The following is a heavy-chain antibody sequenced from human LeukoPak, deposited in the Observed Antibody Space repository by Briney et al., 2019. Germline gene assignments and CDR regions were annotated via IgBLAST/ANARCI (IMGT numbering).Heavy chain of an antibody. CDR1: GGSISSYY. CDR2: IYTSGST. CDR3: ARVYYDSSGYSHDPYNWFDP. J-gene: IGHJ5*02. V-gene: IGHV4-4*07. Sequence: PSETLSLTCTVSGGSISSYYWSWIRQPAGKGLEWIGRIYTSGSTNYNPSLKSRVTMSVDTSKNQFSLKLSSVTAADTAVYYCARVYYDSSGYSHDPYNWFDPWGQGTLVTVSS. D-gene: IGHD3-22*01.